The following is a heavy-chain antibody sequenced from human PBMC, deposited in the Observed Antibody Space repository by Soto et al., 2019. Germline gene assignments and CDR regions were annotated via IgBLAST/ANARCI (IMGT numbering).Heavy chain of an antibody. CDR1: GGSISSSNYY. CDR3: ARRGWYYFDSSGYYYPFDH. Sequence: PSETLSLTCTVSGGSISSSNYYWGWLRQPPGKGLEWIANIHSSGGTHHNPSLKSRVTISVDTSKNQFSLKLSSVTAADTAVYYCARRGWYYFDSSGYYYPFDHWGQGALVTVSS. V-gene: IGHV4-39*01. CDR2: IHSSGGT. D-gene: IGHD3-22*01. J-gene: IGHJ4*02.